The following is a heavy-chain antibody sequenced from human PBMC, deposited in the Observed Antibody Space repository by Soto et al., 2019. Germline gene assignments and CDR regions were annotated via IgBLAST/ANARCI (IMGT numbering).Heavy chain of an antibody. CDR2: ISGSSSTI. V-gene: IGHV3-48*02. Sequence: EVQLVESGGGLVQPGGSLRLSCAASGFTFSRYSMNWVRQAPGKGLEGVSHISGSSSTIYYTDSVKGRFTVSRDNAKNSLYLQMNSLRDEDTAVYFCAKTSLRVYYYGMDVWGQGTMVTVSS. J-gene: IGHJ6*02. CDR3: AKTSLRVYYYGMDV. CDR1: GFTFSRYS.